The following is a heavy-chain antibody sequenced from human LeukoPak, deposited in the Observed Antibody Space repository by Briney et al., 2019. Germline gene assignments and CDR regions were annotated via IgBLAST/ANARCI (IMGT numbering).Heavy chain of an antibody. D-gene: IGHD3-22*01. CDR3: SREGAMIVNEDFDY. J-gene: IGHJ3*01. V-gene: IGHV4-30-4*08. CDR1: GGSISSGDYY. Sequence: SETLSLTCTVSGGSISSGDYYWSWIRQPPGKGLEWIGYIYYSGSTYYNPSLKCRVTISVDTSKNQFSLKLSLGTVAATAADYCSREGAMIVNEDFDYWGQGTMVTVSS. CDR2: IYYSGST.